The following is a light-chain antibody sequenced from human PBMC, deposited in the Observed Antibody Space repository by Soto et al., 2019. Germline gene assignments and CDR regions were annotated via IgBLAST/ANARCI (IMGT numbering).Light chain of an antibody. CDR3: QQRSSWPT. Sequence: EIVLTQSPATLSLSPGERATLSCRASQSVSSYLAWYQQKPGQAPRLLIYDASNRVTGIPARFSGSGSGTDFTLTISSLEPEDLAVYYCQQRSSWPTFGQGTKLEIK. CDR1: QSVSSY. V-gene: IGKV3-11*01. CDR2: DAS. J-gene: IGKJ2*01.